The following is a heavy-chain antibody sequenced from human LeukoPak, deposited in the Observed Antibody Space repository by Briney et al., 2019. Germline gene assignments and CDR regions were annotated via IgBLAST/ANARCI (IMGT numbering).Heavy chain of an antibody. CDR3: ARGRPQLRYFDRGVEYYMDV. D-gene: IGHD3-9*01. V-gene: IGHV4-34*01. Sequence: SETLSLTCGISSGSFSGYFWSWIRQPPGKGLEWIGEINQNGVTNYNPSLKSRTSISIDTSTKQFSLSMSAVTAADTAVYYCARGRPQLRYFDRGVEYYMDVWGKGTTVTVSS. J-gene: IGHJ6*03. CDR2: INQNGVT. CDR1: SGSFSGYF.